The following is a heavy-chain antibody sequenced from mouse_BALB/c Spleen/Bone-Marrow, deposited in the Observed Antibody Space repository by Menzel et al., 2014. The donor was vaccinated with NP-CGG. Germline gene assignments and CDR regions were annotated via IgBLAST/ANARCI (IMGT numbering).Heavy chain of an antibody. J-gene: IGHJ4*01. CDR2: IDPAHGNT. CDR1: GFNIKDTY. V-gene: IGHV14-3*02. CDR3: ARWEYYAMDY. D-gene: IGHD4-1*01. Sequence: ALLQQSGAELVKPGASVKLSCTASGFNIKDTYMHWVKQRPEQGLEWIGTIDPAHGNTKYDPKFQGTATITADTSSNTAYLQLSSLTSEDSAVYYCARWEYYAMDYWVKEPQSPSPQ.